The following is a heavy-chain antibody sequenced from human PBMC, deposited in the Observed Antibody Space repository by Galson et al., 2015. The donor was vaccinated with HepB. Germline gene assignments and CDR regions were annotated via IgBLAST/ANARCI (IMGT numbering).Heavy chain of an antibody. J-gene: IGHJ6*03. Sequence: SLRLSCAASGFTFSDYYMSWIRQAPGKGLEWVSYISSSSSYTNYADSVKGRFTISRDNAKNSLYLRMNSLRAEDTAVYYCATLSSSSGYYYYYYMDVWGKGTTVTVSS. CDR1: GFTFSDYY. CDR2: ISSSSSYT. D-gene: IGHD6-6*01. CDR3: ATLSSSSGYYYYYYMDV. V-gene: IGHV3-11*06.